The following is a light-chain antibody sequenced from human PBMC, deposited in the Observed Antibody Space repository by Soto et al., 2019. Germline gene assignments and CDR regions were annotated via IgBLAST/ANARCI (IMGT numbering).Light chain of an antibody. CDR1: SSNIGAGYD. CDR3: QSYDSSLSAWV. CDR2: GNN. V-gene: IGLV1-40*01. J-gene: IGLJ3*02. Sequence: QSVLTQPPSVSGAPGQRVIISCTGSSSNIGAGYDVHWYQQLPETAPKLLIFGNNNRPSGVPVRFSASKSGTSASLVITGLQAEDESDYYCQSYDSSLSAWVFGGGTK.